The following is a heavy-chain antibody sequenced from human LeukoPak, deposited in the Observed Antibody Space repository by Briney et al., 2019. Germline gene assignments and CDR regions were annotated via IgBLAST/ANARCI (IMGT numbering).Heavy chain of an antibody. CDR1: GCTFTSYG. Sequence: GASVKVSCKASGCTFTSYGISWVRQAPAQGLEWMGWISAYNGNTNYAQKLQGRVTMTRDTSISTAYMELSRLRSDDTAVYYCARGLVVVPAALSYWGQGTLVTVSS. D-gene: IGHD2-2*01. J-gene: IGHJ4*02. V-gene: IGHV1-18*01. CDR2: ISAYNGNT. CDR3: ARGLVVVPAALSY.